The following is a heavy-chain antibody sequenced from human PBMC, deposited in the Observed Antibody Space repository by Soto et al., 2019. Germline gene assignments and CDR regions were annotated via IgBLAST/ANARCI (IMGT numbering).Heavy chain of an antibody. Sequence: QVQLQESGPGLVKPSETLSLTCTVSGDSINHYYWNWVRQAPGKGLEWIGYVPYTGSTNYNPSLKSRVTISMDTSKNKFSLRLTSVTASDTALYYCARRRCLCGSCYGGNWLDPWGQGILVTVSS. CDR3: ARRRCLCGSCYGGNWLDP. CDR1: GDSINHYY. D-gene: IGHD1-26*01. J-gene: IGHJ5*02. CDR2: VPYTGST. V-gene: IGHV4-59*08.